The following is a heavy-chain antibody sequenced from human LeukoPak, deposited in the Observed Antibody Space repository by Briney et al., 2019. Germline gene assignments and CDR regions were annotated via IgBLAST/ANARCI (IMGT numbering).Heavy chain of an antibody. V-gene: IGHV3-53*01. CDR3: AREATRGEGDY. CDR2: IYSGGST. J-gene: IGHJ4*02. Sequence: AGGSLRLSCAASGFTVSRNYMSWVRQAPGKGLEWVSVIYSGGSTYYADSVKGRFTISRDNSKNTLYLQMNSLRAEDTAVYYCAREATRGEGDYWGQGTLVTVSS. CDR1: GFTVSRNY. D-gene: IGHD5-24*01.